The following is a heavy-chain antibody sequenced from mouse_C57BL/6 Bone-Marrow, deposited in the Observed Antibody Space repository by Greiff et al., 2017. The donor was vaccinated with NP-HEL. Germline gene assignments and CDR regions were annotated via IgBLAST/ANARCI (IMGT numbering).Heavy chain of an antibody. V-gene: IGHV5-4*03. CDR3: ARANYYGSSSYYFDY. CDR2: ISDGGSYT. CDR1: GFTFSSYA. D-gene: IGHD1-1*01. Sequence: DVKLVESGGGLVKPGGSLKLSCAASGFTFSSYAMSWVRQTPEKRLEWVATISDGGSYTYYPDNVKGRFTISRDNAKNNLYLQMSHLKSEDTAMYYCARANYYGSSSYYFDYWGQGTTLTVSS. J-gene: IGHJ2*01.